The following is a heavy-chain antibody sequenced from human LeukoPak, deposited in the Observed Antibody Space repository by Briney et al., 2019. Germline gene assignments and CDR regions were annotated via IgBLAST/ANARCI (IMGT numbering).Heavy chain of an antibody. CDR1: GGSITSTNY. J-gene: IGHJ4*02. CDR3: ARVDTAMVIDY. D-gene: IGHD5-18*01. Sequence: SGTLSLTCGVSGGSITSTNYWTWVRQPPGKGLEWIGEVNLQGSTNYNPSLMGRVAISVDMSENHISLQLTSVTAADTAVYYCARVDTAMVIDYWGQGTLVTVSS. V-gene: IGHV4-4*02. CDR2: VNLQGST.